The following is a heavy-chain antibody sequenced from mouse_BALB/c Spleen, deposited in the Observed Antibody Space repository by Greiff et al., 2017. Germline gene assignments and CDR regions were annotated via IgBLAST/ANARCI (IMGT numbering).Heavy chain of an antibody. CDR2: ISYSGST. V-gene: IGHV3-8*02. J-gene: IGHJ3*01. D-gene: IGHD1-1*01. CDR1: GDSFTSCY. CDR3: ARYDYYGSSYPFAY. Sequence: EVQLQESGPSLVKPSQTLSLTCSVTGDSFTSCYWNWIRKFPGNKLEYMGYISYSGSTYYNPSLKSRISITRDTSKNQYYLQLNSVTTEDTATYYCARYDYYGSSYPFAYWGQGTLVTVSA.